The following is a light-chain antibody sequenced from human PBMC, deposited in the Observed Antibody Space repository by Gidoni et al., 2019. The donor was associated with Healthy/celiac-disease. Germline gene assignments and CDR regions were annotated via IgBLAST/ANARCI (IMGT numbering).Light chain of an antibody. CDR2: DAS. CDR3: QQRSNWPSIT. J-gene: IGKJ5*01. CDR1: QSVSSH. V-gene: IGKV3-11*01. Sequence: EIVLTQSPATLSLSPGERATLSCRASQSVSSHYQQKPGQAPRLLIYDASNRATGIPASFSGSGSGTDFTLTISSLEPEDFAVYYCQQRSNWPSITFGQXTRLEIK.